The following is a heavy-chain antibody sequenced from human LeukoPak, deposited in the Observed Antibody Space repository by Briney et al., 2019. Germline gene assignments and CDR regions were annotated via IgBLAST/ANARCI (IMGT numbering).Heavy chain of an antibody. Sequence: PGGSLRLSCAASGFTFSSYGMRWVRQAPGKGLEWVAVISYDGSNKYYADSVKGRFTISRDNSKNTLYLQMNSLRAEDTAVYYCAKDSTWFIDYYDSSGYSRPYFDYWGQGTLVTVSS. V-gene: IGHV3-30*18. CDR2: ISYDGSNK. J-gene: IGHJ4*02. D-gene: IGHD3-22*01. CDR1: GFTFSSYG. CDR3: AKDSTWFIDYYDSSGYSRPYFDY.